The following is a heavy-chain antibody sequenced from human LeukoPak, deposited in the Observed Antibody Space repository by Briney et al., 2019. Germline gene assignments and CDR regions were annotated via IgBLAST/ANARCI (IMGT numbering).Heavy chain of an antibody. CDR2: ISSSSSCI. V-gene: IGHV3-21*01. Sequence: PGGSLRLSCAASGFTFSSYSMNWVRQAPGKGLEWVSSISSSSSCIYYADSVKGRFTISRDNAKNSLYLQMNSLRAEDTAVYYCARDADYCSGGSCSPAFDIWGQGTMVTVSS. CDR3: ARDADYCSGGSCSPAFDI. D-gene: IGHD2-15*01. J-gene: IGHJ3*02. CDR1: GFTFSSYS.